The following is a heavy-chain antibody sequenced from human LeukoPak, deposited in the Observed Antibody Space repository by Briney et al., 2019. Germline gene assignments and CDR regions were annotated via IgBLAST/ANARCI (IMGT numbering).Heavy chain of an antibody. CDR2: IIPIFGTA. V-gene: IGHV1-69*13. D-gene: IGHD3-16*01. Sequence: GASVKVSCKASGGTFSSYAISWVRQAPGQGLEWMGGIIPIFGTANYAQRFQGRVTITADESTSTAYMELSSLRSEDTAVYYCARDRGGGLMGYYYYMDVWGKGTTVTISS. J-gene: IGHJ6*03. CDR1: GGTFSSYA. CDR3: ARDRGGGLMGYYYYMDV.